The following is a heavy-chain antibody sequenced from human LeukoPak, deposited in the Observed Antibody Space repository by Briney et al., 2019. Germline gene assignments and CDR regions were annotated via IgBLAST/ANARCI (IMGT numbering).Heavy chain of an antibody. CDR2: ISTYNYNT. V-gene: IGHV1-18*01. J-gene: IGHJ4*02. D-gene: IGHD5-18*01. CDR1: GYTFTSYG. Sequence: ASVKVSCKTPGYTFTSYGVSWVRQAPGQRLEWMGWISTYNYNTNYAQKFRGRVTTTRDTSTSTVYMELRSLRSEDTAIYYCARQVDTTMALPDYWGQGTLVTVSS. CDR3: ARQVDTTMALPDY.